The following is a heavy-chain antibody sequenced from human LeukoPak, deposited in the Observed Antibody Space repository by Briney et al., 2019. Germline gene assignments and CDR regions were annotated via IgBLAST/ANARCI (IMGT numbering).Heavy chain of an antibody. V-gene: IGHV1-69*05. Sequence: GSSVKVSCKASGGTFSSYAISWVRQAPGQGLEWMGGIIPIFGTANYAQKFQGRVTITTDESTSTAYMELSSLRSEDTAVYYCASIAGPIFGPHYYYYMDVWGKGTTVTVSS. D-gene: IGHD3-3*01. CDR2: IIPIFGTA. CDR1: GGTFSSYA. CDR3: ASIAGPIFGPHYYYYMDV. J-gene: IGHJ6*03.